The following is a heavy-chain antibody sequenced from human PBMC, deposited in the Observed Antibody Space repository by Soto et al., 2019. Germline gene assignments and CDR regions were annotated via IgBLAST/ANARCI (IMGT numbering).Heavy chain of an antibody. CDR3: ARDRDEDIVVVPTARAPYGMDV. Sequence: SVKVSCKASGGTLSSYAISWVRQAPGQGLEWMGGIIPIFGTANYAQKFQGRVTITADESTSTAYMELSSLRSEDTAVYYCARDRDEDIVVVPTARAPYGMDVWGQGTTVTVSS. J-gene: IGHJ6*02. V-gene: IGHV1-69*13. CDR2: IIPIFGTA. CDR1: GGTLSSYA. D-gene: IGHD2-2*01.